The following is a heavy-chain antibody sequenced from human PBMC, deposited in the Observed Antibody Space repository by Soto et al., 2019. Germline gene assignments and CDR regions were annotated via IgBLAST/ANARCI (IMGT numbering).Heavy chain of an antibody. CDR2: ISAYNGNT. CDR3: AREATIAAAAIYYYVMDV. CDR1: GYTFTRYG. J-gene: IGHJ6*02. V-gene: IGHV1-18*01. Sequence: ASVKVSCKASGYTFTRYGISWVRQAPGQGLEWMGWISAYNGNTNYAQKLQGRVTMTTDTSTSTAYMELRSLRSDDTAVYYCAREATIAAAAIYYYVMDVWGQGTTVTVSS. D-gene: IGHD6-13*01.